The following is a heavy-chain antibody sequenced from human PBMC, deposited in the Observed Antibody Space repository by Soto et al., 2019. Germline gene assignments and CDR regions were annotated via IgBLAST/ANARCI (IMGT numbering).Heavy chain of an antibody. Sequence: QVQLQESGPGLVKPSQTLSVTCTVSGGSISSGGYYWSWMRQHPGKGLEWIGYIFYGGPAYYNASLKSRVTISVDTSKSQFSLKLSSVTAADTAVYYCARGLNCAKQDAFDVWGQGTMVTVSS. D-gene: IGHD1-1*01. CDR1: GGSISSGGYY. CDR3: ARGLNCAKQDAFDV. V-gene: IGHV4-31*03. CDR2: IFYGGPA. J-gene: IGHJ3*01.